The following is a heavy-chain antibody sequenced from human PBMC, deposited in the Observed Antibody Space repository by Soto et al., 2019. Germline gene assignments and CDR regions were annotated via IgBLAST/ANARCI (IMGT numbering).Heavy chain of an antibody. CDR2: ISGSGGST. J-gene: IGHJ4*02. D-gene: IGHD3-3*01. CDR1: GFTFSSYA. CDR3: AKHEAIFGVVPSYYFDY. V-gene: IGHV3-23*01. Sequence: GGSLRLSCAASGFTFSSYAMSWVRQAPGKGLEWVSAISGSGGSTYYADSVKGRFTISRDNSKNTLYLQMNSLRAEDTAVYYCAKHEAIFGVVPSYYFDYWGQGTLVTVSS.